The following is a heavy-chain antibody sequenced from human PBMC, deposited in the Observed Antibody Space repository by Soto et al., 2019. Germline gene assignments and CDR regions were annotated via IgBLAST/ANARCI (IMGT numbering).Heavy chain of an antibody. CDR2: ISSSSSYI. CDR1: GVTFSSYS. J-gene: IGHJ4*02. D-gene: IGHD3-3*02. CDR3: ASSNTPDY. V-gene: IGHV3-21*01. Sequence: PGGSLRLSCASSGVTFSSYSMNWVRQAAGKGLEWVSSISSSSSYIYYADSVKGRFTIARDNAKNSLYLQMNSLRAEDTAVYYCASSNTPDYWGQGTLVTVSS.